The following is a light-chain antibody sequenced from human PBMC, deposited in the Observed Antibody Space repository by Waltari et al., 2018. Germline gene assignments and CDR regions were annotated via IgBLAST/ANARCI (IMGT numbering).Light chain of an antibody. CDR2: DAS. Sequence: EIVMTQSPATLSASPVERATLSCRASQSVSSNLVWYQQKPGQAPRLLIYDASTRATGIPARFSGSGSGTEFTLTISSLQSEDFAVYHCQQYNNWPRVFGPGTKVDIK. J-gene: IGKJ3*01. CDR3: QQYNNWPRV. CDR1: QSVSSN. V-gene: IGKV3-15*01.